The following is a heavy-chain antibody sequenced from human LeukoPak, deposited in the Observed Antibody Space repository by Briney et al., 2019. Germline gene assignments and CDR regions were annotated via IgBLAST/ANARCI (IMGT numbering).Heavy chain of an antibody. J-gene: IGHJ4*02. D-gene: IGHD5-18*01. CDR3: ARTQQQYSYGPLGY. CDR1: GGSISSSSYY. CDR2: IYYSGST. Sequence: ASETLSLTCTVSGGSISSSSYYWGWIRQPPGKGLEWIGSIYYSGSTYYNPSLKSRVTISVDTSKNQFSLKLSSVTAADTAVYYCARTQQQYSYGPLGYWGQGTLVTVSA. V-gene: IGHV4-39*01.